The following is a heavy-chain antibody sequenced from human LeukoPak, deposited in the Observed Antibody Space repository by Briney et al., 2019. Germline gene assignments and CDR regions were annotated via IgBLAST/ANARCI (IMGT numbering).Heavy chain of an antibody. CDR2: IYHSGST. CDR1: GNSISSGYY. CDR3: ARGKPIYPTSYCSGGSCYSVGWFDP. D-gene: IGHD2-15*01. Sequence: PSETLSLTCTVSGNSISSGYYWGWIRQSPGKGLEWIGSIYHSGSTYYNPSLKSRVTISVDTSKNQFSLKLSSVTAADTAVYYCARGKPIYPTSYCSGGSCYSVGWFDPWGQGTLVTVSS. V-gene: IGHV4-38-2*02. J-gene: IGHJ5*02.